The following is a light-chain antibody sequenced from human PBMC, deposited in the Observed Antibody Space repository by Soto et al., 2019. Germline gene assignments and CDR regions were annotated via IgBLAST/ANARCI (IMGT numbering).Light chain of an antibody. CDR2: KTS. CDR1: QSIGSW. J-gene: IGKJ1*01. V-gene: IGKV1-5*03. Sequence: DTPTTQSPSTPSASVGDGVNITGRASQSIGSWLAWYQQKPGKAPKLLIYKTSILENGVPSRFSGSGSGTEFTLSIRSLKPDDFATYYCHQYNSYWTFGQGTKVDIK. CDR3: HQYNSYWT.